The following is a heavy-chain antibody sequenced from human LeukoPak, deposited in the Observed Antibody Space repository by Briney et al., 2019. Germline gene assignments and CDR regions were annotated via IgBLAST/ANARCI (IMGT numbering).Heavy chain of an antibody. V-gene: IGHV4-4*07. J-gene: IGHJ6*03. CDR2: MFISGST. D-gene: IGHD3-3*01. CDR3: AKAPPKEHDFWSGYYNYMDV. Sequence: SETLSLTCTVSGGSISSYYWSWIRQPAGKGLEWIGRMFISGSTNYNPSLKSRVTMSVDTSKNQFSLKLSSVTAADTAVYYCAKAPPKEHDFWSGYYNYMDVWGKGTTVTVSS. CDR1: GGSISSYY.